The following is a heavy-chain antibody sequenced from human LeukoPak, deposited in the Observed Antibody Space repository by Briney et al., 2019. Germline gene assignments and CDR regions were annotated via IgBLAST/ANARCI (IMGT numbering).Heavy chain of an antibody. CDR1: GASFGGYY. J-gene: IGHJ6*03. Sequence: SEPLSPTCAVYGASFGGYYWSWIRQPPGKGLEWIGYIYYSGSTNYTPSLKSRVTISVDTSKNQFSLKLSSVTAADTAVYYCARVTKEMVVPAAKYYYYYYMDVWGKGTTVTVSS. V-gene: IGHV4-59*01. CDR2: IYYSGST. CDR3: ARVTKEMVVPAAKYYYYYYMDV. D-gene: IGHD2-2*01.